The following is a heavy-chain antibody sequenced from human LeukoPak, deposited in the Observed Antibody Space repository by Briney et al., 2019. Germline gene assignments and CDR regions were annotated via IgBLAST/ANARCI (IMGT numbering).Heavy chain of an antibody. J-gene: IGHJ6*03. CDR3: ASGRGSGSYYNPAGLYYYYYMDV. CDR1: GYTFTSYY. CDR2: INPSGGST. D-gene: IGHD3-10*01. Sequence: ASVKVSCKASGYTFTSYYMHWVRQAPGQGLEWMGIINPSGGSTSYAQKFQGRVTMTRDTSTSTVYMELSSLRSEDTAVYYCASGRGSGSYYNPAGLYYYYYMDVWGKGTTVTVSS. V-gene: IGHV1-46*01.